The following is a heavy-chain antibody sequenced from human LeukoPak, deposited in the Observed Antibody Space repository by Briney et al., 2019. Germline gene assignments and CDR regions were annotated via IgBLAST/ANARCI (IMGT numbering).Heavy chain of an antibody. CDR1: GYTFSSYY. CDR3: AGDEGSSGLVDY. V-gene: IGHV1-46*01. CDR2: LNPSGGST. D-gene: IGHD6-19*01. Sequence: GASVKVSCKASGYTFSSYYIYWVRQAPGQGLEWMGILNPSGGSTTYAQKFQGRVTMTRDTPTSTVYMEMSSLRSEDTAVYYCAGDEGSSGLVDYWGQGTLVTVSS. J-gene: IGHJ4*02.